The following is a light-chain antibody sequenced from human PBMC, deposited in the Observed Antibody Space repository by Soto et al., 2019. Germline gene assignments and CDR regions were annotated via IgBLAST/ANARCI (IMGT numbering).Light chain of an antibody. CDR2: GAS. Sequence: EIVLTQSPGTLSLSPGERATLSCRASQSVSRSYLAWYQQKPGQAPRLLIYGASSRATGIPDRFSGSGSGTDFTLTISRLEPEEFAVYYCQQYGSSPITFGPGTKVDIK. CDR1: QSVSRSY. J-gene: IGKJ3*01. V-gene: IGKV3-20*01. CDR3: QQYGSSPIT.